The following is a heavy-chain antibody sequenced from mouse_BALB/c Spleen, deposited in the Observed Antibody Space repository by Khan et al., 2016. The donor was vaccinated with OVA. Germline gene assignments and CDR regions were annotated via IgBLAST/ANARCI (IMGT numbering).Heavy chain of an antibody. V-gene: IGHV3-2*02. Sequence: VQLKESGPGLVKPSQSLSLTCTVTGYSITSDYAWNWIRQFPGNKLEWMGYISYSGRTSYNPSLKSRISITRDTSQNQFFLQLHSVTTEDTATYYCARSVTITTVVATDFDYWGQGTTLTVSS. CDR1: GYSITSDYA. CDR3: ARSVTITTVVATDFDY. J-gene: IGHJ2*01. D-gene: IGHD1-1*01. CDR2: ISYSGRT.